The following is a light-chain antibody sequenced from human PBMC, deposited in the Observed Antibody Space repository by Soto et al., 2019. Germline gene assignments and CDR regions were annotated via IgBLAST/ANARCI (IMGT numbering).Light chain of an antibody. J-gene: IGKJ1*01. Sequence: DIQMTQSPSTLSASVGDTVTVTCRASQSVSGWLAWYQQKPGEAPKLLIYDASALPRGVPSRFRASGSGTKFTLTIASLQPDDFDTYYCQQYETFSGTLGPGTKVDIK. CDR3: QQYETFSGT. CDR2: DAS. CDR1: QSVSGW. V-gene: IGKV1-5*01.